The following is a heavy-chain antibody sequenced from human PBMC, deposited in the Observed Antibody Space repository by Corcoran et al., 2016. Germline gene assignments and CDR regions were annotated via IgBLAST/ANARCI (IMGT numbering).Heavy chain of an antibody. CDR2: ISAYNGNT. CDR3: AREVPLGVGATRDIDY. V-gene: IGHV1-18*01. D-gene: IGHD1-26*01. J-gene: IGHJ4*02. Sequence: QVQLVQSGAEVKKPGASVKVSCKASGYTFTSYGISWVRQAPGQGLEWMGWISAYNGNTNYAQKLQGRVTMTTATSTSTAYMELRSLRSDDTAGDYWAREVPLGVGATRDIDYWGQGTLVTVSS. CDR1: GYTFTSYG.